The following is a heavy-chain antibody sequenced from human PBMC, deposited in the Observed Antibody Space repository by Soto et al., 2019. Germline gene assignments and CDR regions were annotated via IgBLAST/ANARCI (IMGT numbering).Heavy chain of an antibody. CDR1: GYTFTSYY. V-gene: IGHV1-46*01. CDR3: ARDVLVLAYCGGDCYLPYYYYGMDV. D-gene: IGHD2-21*02. CDR2: INPSGGST. J-gene: IGHJ6*01. Sequence: GASVKVSCRASGYTFTSYYMHWVRQAPGQGLEWMGIINPSGGSTSYAQKFQGRVTMTRDTSTSTVYMELSSLRSEDTAVYYCARDVLVLAYCGGDCYLPYYYYGMDVWG.